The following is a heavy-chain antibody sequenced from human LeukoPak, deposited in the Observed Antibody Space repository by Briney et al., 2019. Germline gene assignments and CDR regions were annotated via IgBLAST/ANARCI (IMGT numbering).Heavy chain of an antibody. D-gene: IGHD2/OR15-2a*01. Sequence: PGRSLRLSCAEPGFTFSSYGMHWVRQAPGKGLEWVAVIWYDGSNKYYAHSVKGRFTISRDNSKNTLYLQMNSLRAEDTAVYYCARGRAGAARSTNFDYWGQGTLVTVSS. CDR1: GFTFSSYG. J-gene: IGHJ4*02. CDR3: ARGRAGAARSTNFDY. CDR2: IWYDGSNK. V-gene: IGHV3-33*01.